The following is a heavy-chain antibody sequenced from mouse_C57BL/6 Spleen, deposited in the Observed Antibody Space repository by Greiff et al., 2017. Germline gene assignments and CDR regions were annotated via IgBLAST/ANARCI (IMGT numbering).Heavy chain of an antibody. J-gene: IGHJ2*01. D-gene: IGHD2-4*01. V-gene: IGHV1-15*01. Sequence: QVQLQQSGAELVRPGASVTLSCKASGYTFTDYEMHWVKQTPVHGLAWIGAIDPETGGTAYNQKFKGKAILTADKSSSTAYMELRSLTSEDSAVYYCTRGSMITTFFDYWGQGTTLTVSS. CDR1: GYTFTDYE. CDR2: IDPETGGT. CDR3: TRGSMITTFFDY.